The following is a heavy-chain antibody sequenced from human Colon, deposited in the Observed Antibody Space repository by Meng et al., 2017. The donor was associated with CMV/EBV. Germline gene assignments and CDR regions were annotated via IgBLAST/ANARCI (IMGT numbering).Heavy chain of an antibody. CDR1: GFSFSSHP. J-gene: IGHJ4*02. CDR3: AKDLMLGFGSGTQYYFDS. CDR2: VSYDGNNK. Sequence: GESLKISCAASGFSFSSHPMNWVRQAPGKGLEWVAVVSYDGNNKRYADFVKGRFTISRDNFKNTLYLQMNSLSAEDTALYYCAKDLMLGFGSGTQYYFDSWGQGTLVTVSS. V-gene: IGHV3-30*04. D-gene: IGHD3-10*01.